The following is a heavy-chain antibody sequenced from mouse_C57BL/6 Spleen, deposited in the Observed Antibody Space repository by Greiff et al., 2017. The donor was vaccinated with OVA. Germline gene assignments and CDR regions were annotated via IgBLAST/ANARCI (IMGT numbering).Heavy chain of an antibody. CDR2: IDPSDSYT. CDR3: ARGEGGTDY. CDR1: GYTFTSYW. Sequence: VQLQQPGAELVMPGTSVKLSCKASGYTFTSYWMHWVKQRPGQGLEWIGEIDPSDSYTNYNQKFKGKSTLTVDKSSSTAYMQLSSLTSEDSAVYYCARGEGGTDYWGQGTTLTVSS. D-gene: IGHD3-3*01. J-gene: IGHJ2*01. V-gene: IGHV1-69*01.